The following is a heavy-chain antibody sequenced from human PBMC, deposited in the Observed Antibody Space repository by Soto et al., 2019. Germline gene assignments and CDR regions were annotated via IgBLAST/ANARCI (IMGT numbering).Heavy chain of an antibody. D-gene: IGHD7-27*01. CDR2: INHSGST. CDR3: ARGPTGDPLDY. Sequence: SETLSLTCAVYGGSFSGYYWSWIRQPPGKGLEWIGEINHSGSTNYNPSLKSRVTISVDTSKNQFSLKLSSVTAADTAVYYCARGPTGDPLDYWGQGTLVTVSS. J-gene: IGHJ4*02. CDR1: GGSFSGYY. V-gene: IGHV4-34*01.